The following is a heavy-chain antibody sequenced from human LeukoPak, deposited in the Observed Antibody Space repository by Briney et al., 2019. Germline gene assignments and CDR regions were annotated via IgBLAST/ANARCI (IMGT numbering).Heavy chain of an antibody. D-gene: IGHD2-15*01. Sequence: GGSLRLSCAVSGFTFSSYSMNWVRQAPGKGLEWVSSISTSSSYIYYADSVKGRFIISRDNAKNSLYLQMNSLRAEDTAVYYCASGCSGGSCYLYWFDPWGQGTLVTVSS. CDR1: GFTFSSYS. J-gene: IGHJ5*02. CDR3: ASGCSGGSCYLYWFDP. CDR2: ISTSSSYI. V-gene: IGHV3-21*06.